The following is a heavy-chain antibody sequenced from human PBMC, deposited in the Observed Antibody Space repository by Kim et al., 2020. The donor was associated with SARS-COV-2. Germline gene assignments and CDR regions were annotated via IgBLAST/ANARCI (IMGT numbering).Heavy chain of an antibody. CDR3: ARLGIYCSGGSCYSAWFDP. CDR2: IYYSGST. J-gene: IGHJ5*02. CDR1: GGSISSSSYY. V-gene: IGHV4-39*01. D-gene: IGHD2-15*01. Sequence: SETLSLTCTVSGGSISSSSYYWGWIRQPPGKGLEWIGSIYYSGSTYYNPSLKSRVTISVDTSKNQFSLKLSSVTAADTAVYYCARLGIYCSGGSCYSAWFDPWGQEPWSPSPQ.